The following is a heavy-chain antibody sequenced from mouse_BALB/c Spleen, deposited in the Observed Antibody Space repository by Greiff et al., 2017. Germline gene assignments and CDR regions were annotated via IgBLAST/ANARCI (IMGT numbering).Heavy chain of an antibody. CDR3: ARGYGDYRYWYFDV. D-gene: IGHD2-13*01. CDR2: IDTSDSYT. Sequence: VKLQQPGAELVMPGASVKMSCKASGYTFTDYWMHWVKQRPGQGLEWIGAIDTSDSYTSYNQKFKGKATLTVDESSSTAYMQLSSLTSEDSAVYYCARGYGDYRYWYFDVWGAGTTVTVSS. V-gene: IGHV1-69*01. CDR1: GYTFTDYW. J-gene: IGHJ1*01.